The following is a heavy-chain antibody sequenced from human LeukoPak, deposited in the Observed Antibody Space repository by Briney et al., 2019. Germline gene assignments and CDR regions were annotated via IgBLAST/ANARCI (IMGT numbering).Heavy chain of an antibody. J-gene: IGHJ6*03. Sequence: SETLSLTCTVSGGSISSSSYYWGWIRQPPGKGLEWIGEINHSGSTNYNPSLKSRVTISVDTSKNQFSLKLSSVTAADTAVYYCARRQQQLTRVDYYYYMDVWGKGTTVTVSS. D-gene: IGHD6-13*01. CDR2: INHSGST. CDR3: ARRQQQLTRVDYYYYMDV. V-gene: IGHV4-39*07. CDR1: GGSISSSSYY.